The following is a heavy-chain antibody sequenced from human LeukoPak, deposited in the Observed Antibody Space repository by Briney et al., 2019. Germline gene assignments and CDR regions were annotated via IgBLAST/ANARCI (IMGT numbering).Heavy chain of an antibody. Sequence: PSETLSLTCAVYGGSFSGYYWSWIRQPPGKGLEWIGEINHSGSTNYNPSLKSRVTISVDTSKNQFSLKLSSVTAADTAVYYCARGKDYYGSGSYFGYWGQGTLVTVSS. D-gene: IGHD3-10*01. V-gene: IGHV4-34*01. CDR3: ARGKDYYGSGSYFGY. CDR1: GGSFSGYY. J-gene: IGHJ4*02. CDR2: INHSGST.